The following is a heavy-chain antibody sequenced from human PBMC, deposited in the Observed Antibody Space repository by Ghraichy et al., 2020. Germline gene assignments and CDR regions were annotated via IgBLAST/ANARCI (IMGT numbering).Heavy chain of an antibody. CDR1: GYTFTNYG. J-gene: IGHJ4*02. D-gene: IGHD3-22*01. V-gene: IGHV1-18*01. Sequence: ASVNVSCKASGYTFTNYGISWVRQAPGQGLEWMGWINPYNDKKDYTQNLQGRVTMTTDTSTNTAYMELRSLRSDDTAVYFCARMCYYDRTNYYKCGFDYWGQGTLVTVSS. CDR2: INPYNDKK. CDR3: ARMCYYDRTNYYKCGFDY.